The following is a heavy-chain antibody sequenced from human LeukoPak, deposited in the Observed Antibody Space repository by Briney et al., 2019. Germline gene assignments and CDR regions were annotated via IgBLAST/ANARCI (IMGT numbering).Heavy chain of an antibody. D-gene: IGHD1-26*01. Sequence: GGSLRLSCAASGFSFSTCAMNWVRQAPGKGLEWVSAISGSGSNTYYADSVKGRFTISRDNSKNTLYLQMNSLRAEDTAVYYCAKDKWSWGAFDIWGQGTMVTVSS. CDR1: GFSFSTCA. CDR3: AKDKWSWGAFDI. V-gene: IGHV3-23*01. J-gene: IGHJ3*02. CDR2: ISGSGSNT.